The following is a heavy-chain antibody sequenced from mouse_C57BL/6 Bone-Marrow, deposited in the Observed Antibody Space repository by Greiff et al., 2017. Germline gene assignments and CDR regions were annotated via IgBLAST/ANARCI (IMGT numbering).Heavy chain of an antibody. D-gene: IGHD1-1*01. J-gene: IGHJ2*01. CDR2: IDPEDGET. CDR3: AAITTVVAFDY. CDR1: GFNIKDYY. V-gene: IGHV14-2*01. Sequence: EVKLQQSGAELVKPGASVKLSCTASGFNIKDYYMHWVKQRTEQGLAWIGRIDPEDGETKYAPKFQGKATITADTSSNTAYLQRSSLTSEDTAVYYCAAITTVVAFDYWGQGTTLTVSS.